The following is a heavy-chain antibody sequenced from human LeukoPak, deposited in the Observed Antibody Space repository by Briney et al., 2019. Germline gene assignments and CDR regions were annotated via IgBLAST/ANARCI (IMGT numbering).Heavy chain of an antibody. CDR3: ARGYWNFGL. Sequence: PGGSLRLSCVASGFSFSTYWMTWVRQAPGKGLEWVANIKQDGSEKYYVDSVKGRFTSSRDSAKNSLYLQMNRLRAEDTAVYYCARGYWNFGLWGRGTQVTVSS. CDR2: IKQDGSEK. CDR1: GFSFSTYW. J-gene: IGHJ2*01. V-gene: IGHV3-7*01.